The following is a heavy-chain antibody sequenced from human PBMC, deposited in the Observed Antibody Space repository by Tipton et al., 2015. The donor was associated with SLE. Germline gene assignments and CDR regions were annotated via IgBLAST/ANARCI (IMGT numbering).Heavy chain of an antibody. V-gene: IGHV3-74*01. J-gene: IGHJ6*03. CDR1: SSYY. Sequence: SSYYWGWIRQAPGKGLVWVSRINSDGRSTRYADSVKGRFTISRDNAKNMLYLQMSSLRAEDTAVYFCARIEGSLKYYYYYYMDVWGKGTTVTVSS. CDR3: ARIEGSLKYYYYYYMDV. CDR2: INSDGRST. D-gene: IGHD3-9*01.